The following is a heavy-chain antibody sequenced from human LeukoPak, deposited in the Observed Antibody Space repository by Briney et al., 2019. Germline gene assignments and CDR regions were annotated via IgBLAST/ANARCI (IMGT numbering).Heavy chain of an antibody. CDR1: GYTFTGYY. CDR2: INPNSGGT. V-gene: IGHV1-2*02. CDR3: ARVSGQPNRFLSRY. Sequence: GASVKVSCEASGYTFTGYYMHWVRQAPGQGLEWMGWINPNSGGTNYAQKFQGRVTMTRDTSISTAYMELSRLRSDDTAVYYCARVSGQPNRFLSRYWGQGTLVTVSS. J-gene: IGHJ4*02. D-gene: IGHD3-10*01.